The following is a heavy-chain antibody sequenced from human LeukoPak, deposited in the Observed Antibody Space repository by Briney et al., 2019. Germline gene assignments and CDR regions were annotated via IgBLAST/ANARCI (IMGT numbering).Heavy chain of an antibody. V-gene: IGHV3-72*01. CDR3: ARAAGCSFDY. J-gene: IGHJ4*02. Sequence: PGGPLRLSCAASGFNFSDHYMDGLREAPGKGLEGVGRIRKKADRYHTDYAASVQGRITISRDHSMNALYLHMNSLKTEDTPLYFYARAAGCSFDYWGQGTLVTVSS. CDR1: GFNFSDHY. D-gene: IGHD6-19*01. CDR2: IRKKADRYHT.